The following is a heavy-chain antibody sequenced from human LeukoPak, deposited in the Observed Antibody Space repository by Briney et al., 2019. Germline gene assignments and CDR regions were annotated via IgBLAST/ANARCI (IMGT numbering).Heavy chain of an antibody. D-gene: IGHD6-19*01. Sequence: PSETLSLTCTVSGGSISGYYWSWIRQPPGKGLEWIGHIYYSGSTNYNPSLKSRVTISVDTSKNQFSLKLSSVTAADTAVYYCARDRGIAVAGTRAYGMGGWGQGATVTVSS. CDR2: IYYSGST. CDR3: ARDRGIAVAGTRAYGMGG. J-gene: IGHJ6*02. CDR1: GGSISGYY. V-gene: IGHV4-59*01.